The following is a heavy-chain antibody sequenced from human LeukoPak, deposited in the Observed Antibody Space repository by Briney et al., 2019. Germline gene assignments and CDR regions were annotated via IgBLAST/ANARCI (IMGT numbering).Heavy chain of an antibody. CDR2: INPNSGGT. CDR3: ARSDYDGLDP. V-gene: IGHV1-2*02. Sequence: ASVKVSCKASGYTFTGSNMHWGRQAPGQGLEWMGWINPNSGGTNYAQKFQGRVTMTRDTSISTAYMDLSRLRSDDTAIYYCARSDYDGLDPWGQGTLVTVSS. J-gene: IGHJ5*02. D-gene: IGHD3-22*01. CDR1: GYTFTGSN.